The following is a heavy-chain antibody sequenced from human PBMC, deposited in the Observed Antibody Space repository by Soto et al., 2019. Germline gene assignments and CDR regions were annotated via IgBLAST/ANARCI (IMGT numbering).Heavy chain of an antibody. J-gene: IGHJ3*02. D-gene: IGHD2-15*01. CDR2: IGGGNDET. V-gene: IGHV3-23*01. Sequence: VQLLESGGGLVQPGGSLRLSFAAAGFTFSIYAMSWLLQAPGKWLEWVSGIGGGNDETYYADSVKGRFTISRDNYKSTLSPQMNGLRAEATAVYYCAKDRMTHNSVWDPFDIWGQGTMVTVSS. CDR3: AKDRMTHNSVWDPFDI. CDR1: GFTFSIYA.